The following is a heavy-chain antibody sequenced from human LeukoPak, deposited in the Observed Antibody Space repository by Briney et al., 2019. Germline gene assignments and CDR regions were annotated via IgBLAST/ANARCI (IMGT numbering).Heavy chain of an antibody. CDR1: GFTFSSYS. CDR2: ISSSSSYI. D-gene: IGHD6-19*01. J-gene: IGHJ3*02. Sequence: GGSLRLSCAASGFTFSSYSMNWVRQAPGKGLEWVSSISSSSSYIYYAGSVKGRFTISSDNAKNSLYLQMNSLRAEDTAVYYCARDRDSSGWYPSAFDIWGQGTMVTVSS. CDR3: ARDRDSSGWYPSAFDI. V-gene: IGHV3-21*01.